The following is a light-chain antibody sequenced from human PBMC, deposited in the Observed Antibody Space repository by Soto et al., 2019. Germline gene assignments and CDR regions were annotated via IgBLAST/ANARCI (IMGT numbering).Light chain of an antibody. CDR1: STDIGSCNY. V-gene: IGLV2-14*03. CDR3: SSYGASSTL. J-gene: IGLJ2*01. CDR2: DVS. Sequence: QSALTQPASLSGSPGQSITISCTGTSTDIGSCNYVSWYQQHPGKAPKLMIFDVSYRPSGISDRFSGSKSGNTASLTISGLQPEDEADYYCSSYGASSTLFGGGTKVTVL.